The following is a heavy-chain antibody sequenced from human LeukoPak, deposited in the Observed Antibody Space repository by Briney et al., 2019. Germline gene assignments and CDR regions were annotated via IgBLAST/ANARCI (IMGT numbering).Heavy chain of an antibody. J-gene: IGHJ4*02. CDR3: AREDPTVMFDY. D-gene: IGHD1-1*01. V-gene: IGHV1-69*04. CDR1: GVTFTSYA. CDR2: IIPIFGIA. Sequence: SVKVSCTASGVTFTSYAIGWGCQAPGQGLEWMGRIIPIFGIANYAQKFQGRVTITADKSTSTAYMELSSLRSEDTAVYYCAREDPTVMFDYWGQGTLVTVSS.